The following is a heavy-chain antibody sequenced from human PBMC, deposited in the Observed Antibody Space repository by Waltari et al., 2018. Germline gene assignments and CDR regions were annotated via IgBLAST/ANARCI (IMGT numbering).Heavy chain of an antibody. V-gene: IGHV3-48*04. CDR3: ARDSDIVVVPAAFDI. CDR1: AFTFSSYS. Sequence: EVQLVESVGGLVQPGGSRSLSCAASAFTFSSYSVNWVRHAPGKGVEWVSYMSSSSITISYADSVKGRFTISRDNAKNPLYLQMNSLRAEDTAVYYCARDSDIVVVPAAFDIWGQGTMVTVSS. D-gene: IGHD2-2*01. J-gene: IGHJ3*02. CDR2: MSSSSITI.